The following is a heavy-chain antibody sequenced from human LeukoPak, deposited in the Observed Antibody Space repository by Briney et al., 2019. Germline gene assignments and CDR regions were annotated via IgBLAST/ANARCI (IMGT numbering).Heavy chain of an antibody. V-gene: IGHV4-34*01. CDR3: ARYTSDTGWFDP. J-gene: IGHJ5*02. Sequence: SETLSLTCAVYGGSFSGYYWSWIRQPPGKGLEWIGEINHSGSTNYNPSLKSRVTISVDTSKNQFSLKLSSVTAADTAVYYCARYTSDTGWFDPWGQGTLVTVSS. D-gene: IGHD5-18*01. CDR1: GGSFSGYY. CDR2: INHSGST.